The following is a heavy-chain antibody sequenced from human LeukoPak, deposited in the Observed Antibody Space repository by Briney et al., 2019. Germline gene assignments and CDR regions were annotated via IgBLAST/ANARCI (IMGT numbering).Heavy chain of an antibody. CDR1: GFTFSDHY. V-gene: IGHV3-72*01. CDR2: TRNKANSYTT. D-gene: IGHD1-26*01. Sequence: GGSLRLSCAASGFTFSDHYMDWVRQAPGKGLEWVGRTRNKANSYTTEYAASVKGRFTISRDYSKNSLYLQMNSLKTEDTAVYYCARAPVGARYFDYWGQGTLVTVSS. CDR3: ARAPVGARYFDY. J-gene: IGHJ4*02.